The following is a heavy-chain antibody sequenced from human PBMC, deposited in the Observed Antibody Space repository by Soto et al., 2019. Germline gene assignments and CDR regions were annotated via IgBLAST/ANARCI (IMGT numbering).Heavy chain of an antibody. J-gene: IGHJ3*02. D-gene: IGHD2-15*01. CDR2: IKSKTDGWTT. CDR3: ATRTSSCGSEDAFDI. CDR1: GFTFSNAW. Sequence: GGSLRLSCAASGFTFSNAWMSWVRQAPGKGLEWVGRIKSKTDGWTTDYAAPVKGRFTISRDDSKNTLYLQMNSLKTEDTALSFCATRTSSCGSEDAFDIWGQGTMVTVSS. V-gene: IGHV3-15*01.